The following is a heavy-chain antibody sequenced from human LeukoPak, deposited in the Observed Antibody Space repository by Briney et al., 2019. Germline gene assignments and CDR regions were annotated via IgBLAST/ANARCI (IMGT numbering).Heavy chain of an antibody. V-gene: IGHV3-30*02. J-gene: IGHJ3*02. CDR1: GFTFSSYG. CDR3: ANIVPAAMGEGAFDI. D-gene: IGHD2-2*01. CDR2: IRYDGSNK. Sequence: PGGSLRLSCAASGFTFSSYGMHWVRQAPGKGLEWVAFIRYDGSNKYYADSVKGRFTISRDNSKKTLYLQMNSLRAEDTAVYYCANIVPAAMGEGAFDIWGQGTMVTVSS.